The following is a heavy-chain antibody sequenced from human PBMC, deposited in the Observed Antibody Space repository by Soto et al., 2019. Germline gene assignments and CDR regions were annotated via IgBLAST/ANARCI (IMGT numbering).Heavy chain of an antibody. CDR2: ISGSGVST. CDR1: GFTFSSYA. Sequence: EVQLLESGGGSVQPGGSLRLSCAASGFTFSSYAMTWVRQAPGKGLEWVSTISGSGVSTYYADSVKGRFTIFRDNSKNTMYLQMNSLRAEDTALYYCARAGGVPEYYYGMDVWGQGTTVTVSS. J-gene: IGHJ6*02. CDR3: ARAGGVPEYYYGMDV. V-gene: IGHV3-23*01. D-gene: IGHD3-16*01.